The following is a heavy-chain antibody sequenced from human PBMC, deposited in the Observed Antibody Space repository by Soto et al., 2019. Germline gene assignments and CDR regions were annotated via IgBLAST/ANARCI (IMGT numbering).Heavy chain of an antibody. CDR1: CYTFTSYG. J-gene: IGHJ4*02. D-gene: IGHD3-22*01. Sequence: ASLKVSCKASCYTFTSYGISWVRQAPGQGLEWMGWISAYNGNTNYAQKLQGRVTMTTDTSTSTAYMELRSLRSDDTAVYYCARDNYYDSSGYFSFDYWGQGPLVTVPP. CDR3: ARDNYYDSSGYFSFDY. V-gene: IGHV1-18*04. CDR2: ISAYNGNT.